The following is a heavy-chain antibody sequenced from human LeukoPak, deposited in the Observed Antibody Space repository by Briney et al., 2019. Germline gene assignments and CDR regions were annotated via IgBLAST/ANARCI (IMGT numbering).Heavy chain of an antibody. CDR2: IYPGDSDV. CDR1: GYGFSNFW. V-gene: IGHV5-51*01. Sequence: GESLKTACKTSGYGFSNFWIGWVRQMPGKGREWMGAIYPGDSDVRYTPSFQGHVTISADRSTRTDYMQWSGLKASDTATYYCVRIYHYATGYNYDEYWGQGALVTVSS. CDR3: VRIYHYATGYNYDEY. J-gene: IGHJ4*02. D-gene: IGHD3-22*01.